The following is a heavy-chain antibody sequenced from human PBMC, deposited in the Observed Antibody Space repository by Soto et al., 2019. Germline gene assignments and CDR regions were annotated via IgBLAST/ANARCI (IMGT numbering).Heavy chain of an antibody. CDR1: GSNFTSSG. Sequence: ASVKVSCKASGSNFTSSGVTGVRQAPGQGLAWMGWISSYNGNTTYAQNLQGRVTMTPDTSTSTAYMELRSLRSDDTAVYFCAKTVADYYGSGRWAPNYYYYGMDVWGQGTTVTVSS. J-gene: IGHJ6*02. V-gene: IGHV1-18*01. CDR3: AKTVADYYGSGRWAPNYYYYGMDV. CDR2: ISSYNGNT. D-gene: IGHD3-10*01.